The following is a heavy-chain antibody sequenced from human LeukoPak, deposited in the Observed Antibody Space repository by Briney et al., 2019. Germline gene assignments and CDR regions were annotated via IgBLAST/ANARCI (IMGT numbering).Heavy chain of an antibody. Sequence: GGSLRLSCAASGFTFSSYGMHWVRQAPGKGLEWVAVIWYDGSNKYYADSVKGRFTISRDNSKNTLYLQMNSLRAEDTAVYYCARGGYDFWRQRFDYWGRGTLVTVSS. CDR1: GFTFSSYG. V-gene: IGHV3-33*01. CDR3: ARGGYDFWRQRFDY. D-gene: IGHD3-3*01. CDR2: IWYDGSNK. J-gene: IGHJ4*02.